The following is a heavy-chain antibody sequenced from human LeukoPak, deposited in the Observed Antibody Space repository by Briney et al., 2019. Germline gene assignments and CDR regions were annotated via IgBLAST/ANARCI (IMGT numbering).Heavy chain of an antibody. V-gene: IGHV4-59*08. Sequence: SETLSLTCTVSGGSISNYYWSWIRQPPGKGLEWIGYIYSSGSTNYNPSLKSRVTISVDTSKNQFSLKLSSVTAADTAVYYCARRRGGSSEVDFWGQGTVVTVS. D-gene: IGHD6-6*01. CDR1: GGSISNYY. CDR3: ARRRGGSSEVDF. CDR2: IYSSGST. J-gene: IGHJ4*02.